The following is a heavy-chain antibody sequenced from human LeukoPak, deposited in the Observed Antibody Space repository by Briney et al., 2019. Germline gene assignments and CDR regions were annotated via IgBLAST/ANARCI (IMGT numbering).Heavy chain of an antibody. V-gene: IGHV4-39*01. Sequence: SETQSLTCTVSGGSISSSSYYWGWIRQPPGKGLEWIGSIYYSGSTYYNPSLKSRVTISVDTSKNQFSLKLSSVTAADTAVYYCARQVVVPAAADYWGQGTLVTVSS. CDR3: ARQVVVPAAADY. J-gene: IGHJ4*02. CDR2: IYYSGST. D-gene: IGHD2-2*01. CDR1: GGSISSSSYY.